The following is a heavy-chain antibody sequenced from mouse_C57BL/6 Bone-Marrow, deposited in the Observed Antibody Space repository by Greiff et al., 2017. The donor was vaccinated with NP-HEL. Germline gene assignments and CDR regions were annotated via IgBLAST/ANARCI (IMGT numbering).Heavy chain of an antibody. V-gene: IGHV10-1*01. CDR2: IRSKSNNYAT. Sequence: GGGLVQPKGSLKLSCAASGFSFNTYAMNWVRQAPGKGLEWVARIRSKSNNYATYYADSVKDRFTISRDDSESMLYLQMNNLKTEDTAMYYCVRSTVVWWYFDVWGTGTTVTVSS. J-gene: IGHJ1*03. D-gene: IGHD1-1*01. CDR1: GFSFNTYA. CDR3: VRSTVVWWYFDV.